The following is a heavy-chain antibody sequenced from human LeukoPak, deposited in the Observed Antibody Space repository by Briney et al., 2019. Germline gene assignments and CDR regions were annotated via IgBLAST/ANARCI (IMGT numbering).Heavy chain of an antibody. D-gene: IGHD1-1*01. CDR3: ARLVRLERLAWFDP. J-gene: IGHJ5*02. CDR1: GGSISSSSYY. Sequence: SETLSLTCTVSGGSISSSSYYWGWIRQPPGKGLEWIGSIYYSGSTYYNPSLKSRVTISVDTSKNQFSLKLSSVTAADTAVCYCARLVRLERLAWFDPWGQGTLVTVSS. V-gene: IGHV4-39*07. CDR2: IYYSGST.